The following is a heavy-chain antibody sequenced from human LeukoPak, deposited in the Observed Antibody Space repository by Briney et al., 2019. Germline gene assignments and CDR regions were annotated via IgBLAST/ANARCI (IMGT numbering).Heavy chain of an antibody. D-gene: IGHD3-3*01. V-gene: IGHV3-7*01. Sequence: GGSLRLSCAASGFSFRDYWMNWVCQAPGKGLEWVASINKDESARHYVDSVKGRYTICRDNAKNSLDLQMNSLRVEDTAVYFCARGGYYTFVSWGQGTLVTVPS. CDR2: INKDESAR. J-gene: IGHJ4*02. CDR3: ARGGYYTFVS. CDR1: GFSFRDYW.